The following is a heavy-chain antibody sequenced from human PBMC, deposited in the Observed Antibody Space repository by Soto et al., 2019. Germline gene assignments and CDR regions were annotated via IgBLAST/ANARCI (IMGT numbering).Heavy chain of an antibody. Sequence: GGSLRLSYAASGFTFSSYGMHWVRQAPGKGLEWVAVISYDGSNKYYADSVKGRFTISRDNSKNTLYLQMNSLRAEDTAVYYCAKDFPDDILTGFPSGPFDYWGQGTLVTVSS. D-gene: IGHD3-9*01. V-gene: IGHV3-30*18. CDR3: AKDFPDDILTGFPSGPFDY. J-gene: IGHJ4*02. CDR1: GFTFSSYG. CDR2: ISYDGSNK.